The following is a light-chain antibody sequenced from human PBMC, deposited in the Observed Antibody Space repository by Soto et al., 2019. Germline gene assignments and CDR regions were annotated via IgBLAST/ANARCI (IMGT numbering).Light chain of an antibody. CDR2: GAF. Sequence: EIQMTQSPSSLSASVGDRVTITCRASQSIISHLNWYQQKPGKAPKLLIHGAFTLQSGVPSRFSGSGSGTDFTLTISSLQPEDFATYYCQQSYSIPITFGQGTRLEI. CDR1: QSIISH. V-gene: IGKV1-39*01. J-gene: IGKJ5*01. CDR3: QQSYSIPIT.